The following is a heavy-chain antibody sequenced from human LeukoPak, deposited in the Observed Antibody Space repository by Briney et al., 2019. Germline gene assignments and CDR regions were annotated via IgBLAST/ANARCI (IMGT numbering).Heavy chain of an antibody. J-gene: IGHJ4*02. D-gene: IGHD5-24*01. Sequence: SETLSLTCTVSGGSISSYYWSRIRQPPGKGLEWIGYIYYSGSTNYNPSLKSRVTISVDTSKNQFSLKLSSVTAADTAVYYCARDRDPWYFDYWGQGTLVTVSS. CDR1: GGSISSYY. CDR2: IYYSGST. CDR3: ARDRDPWYFDY. V-gene: IGHV4-59*01.